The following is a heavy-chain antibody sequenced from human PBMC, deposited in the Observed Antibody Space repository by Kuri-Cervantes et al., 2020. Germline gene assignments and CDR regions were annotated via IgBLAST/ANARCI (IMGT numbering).Heavy chain of an antibody. CDR2: FDPEDGET. CDR3: ASPIKYFDAWNSLPPFDY. D-gene: IGHD3-3*01. Sequence: ASVKVSCKVSGYTLTELSMHWVRQAPGKGLEWMGGFDPEDGETIYAQKFQGRVTITADKSTSTVYMELTSLRSEDTAMYYCASPIKYFDAWNSLPPFDYWGQGTLVTVSS. J-gene: IGHJ4*02. CDR1: GYTLTELS. V-gene: IGHV1-24*01.